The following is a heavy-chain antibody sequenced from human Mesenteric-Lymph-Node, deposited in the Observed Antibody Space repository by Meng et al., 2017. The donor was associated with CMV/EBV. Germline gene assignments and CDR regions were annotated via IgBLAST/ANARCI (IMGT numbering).Heavy chain of an antibody. D-gene: IGHD2-2*02. V-gene: IGHV3-21*01. J-gene: IGHJ5*02. CDR1: GFTFDKYS. CDR3: ATRGEYCSSTSCYTGWFDP. CDR2: ISGGGGSI. Sequence: GESLKISCATSGFTFDKYSMNWVRQAPGKGLEWVSSISGGGGSIWYADSMKGRFTVSRDNAKTSQYLQMNSLRAEDTAVYFCATRGEYCSSTSCYTGWFDPWGQGTLVTVSS.